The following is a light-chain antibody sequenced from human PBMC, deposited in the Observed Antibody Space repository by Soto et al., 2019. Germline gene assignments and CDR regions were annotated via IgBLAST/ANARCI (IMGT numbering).Light chain of an antibody. CDR3: LQSYITPYT. CDR2: SAS. J-gene: IGKJ2*01. V-gene: IGKV1-39*01. CDR1: QSISVH. Sequence: DIQMTQSPSSLSASVGDTVTITCRASQSISVHLNWYQQKPGKVPKLLIYSASNLQSGVPSRFSGSGSETDFHLTISSLQPEECATFCCLQSYITPYTFGQGTKREIK.